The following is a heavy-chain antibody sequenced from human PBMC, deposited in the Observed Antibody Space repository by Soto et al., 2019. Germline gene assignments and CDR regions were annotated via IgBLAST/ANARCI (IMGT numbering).Heavy chain of an antibody. CDR3: ARAGAIGVGWFDP. Sequence: PSETLSLTCAVYGGSISSYYWSWIRQPPGKGLEWIGYIYYSGSTNYNPSLKSRVTISVDTSKNQFSLKLSSVTAADTAVYYCARAGAIGVGWFDPWGQGTLVTVSS. CDR1: GGSISSYY. V-gene: IGHV4-59*01. J-gene: IGHJ5*02. CDR2: IYYSGST. D-gene: IGHD2-2*01.